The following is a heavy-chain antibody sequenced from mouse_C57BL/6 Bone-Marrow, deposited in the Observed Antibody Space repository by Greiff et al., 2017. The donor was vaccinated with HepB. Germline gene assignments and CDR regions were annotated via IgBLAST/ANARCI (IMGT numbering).Heavy chain of an antibody. Sequence: DVKLVESGGGLVKPGGSLKLSCAASGFTFSDYGMHWVRQAPEKGLEWVAYISSGSSTIYYADTVKGRFTISRDNAKNTLFLQMTSLRSEDTAMYYCARPRDYYGSSFSYWGQGTLVTVSA. CDR3: ARPRDYYGSSFSY. D-gene: IGHD1-1*01. CDR1: GFTFSDYG. CDR2: ISSGSSTI. V-gene: IGHV5-17*01. J-gene: IGHJ3*01.